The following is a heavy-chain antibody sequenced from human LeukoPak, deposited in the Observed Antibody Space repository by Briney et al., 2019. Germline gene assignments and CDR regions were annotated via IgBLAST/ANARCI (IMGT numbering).Heavy chain of an antibody. J-gene: IGHJ4*02. CDR3: TRDPHALDY. V-gene: IGHV3-48*02. CDR1: GFTFSSYS. CDR2: IRSGGSPI. Sequence: PGGSLRLSCAASGFTFSSYSMNWVRQAPGKGLEWVSYIRSGGSPIYYADSVEGRFTISRDNAKNSLYLQMNSLRDEDTAVYYCTRDPHALDYWGQGTLVTVSS.